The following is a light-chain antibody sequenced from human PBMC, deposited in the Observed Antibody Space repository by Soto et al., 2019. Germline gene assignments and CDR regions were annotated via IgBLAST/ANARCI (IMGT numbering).Light chain of an antibody. CDR1: SSNIGTGYD. V-gene: IGLV1-40*01. CDR3: QSYDSSLSGYV. CDR2: VNS. J-gene: IGLJ1*01. Sequence: QPVLTQPPSVSGAPGQRVTISCTGSSSNIGTGYDVHWYQQLPGTAPKLLIYVNSNRPSGVPDRFSGSKSVTSASLAITGLQAEDEADYYCQSYDSSLSGYVFGTGTKLTVL.